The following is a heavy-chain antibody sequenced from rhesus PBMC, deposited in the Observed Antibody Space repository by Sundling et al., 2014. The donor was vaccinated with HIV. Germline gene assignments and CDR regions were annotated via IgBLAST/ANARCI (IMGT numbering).Heavy chain of an antibody. CDR3: ARSYDKYEYFEF. Sequence: QLQLQESGPGLVKPSETLSVTCAVSGGSISSSYWSWIRQAPGKGLEWIGCIHGTGGSTNYNSSLKSRVTLSVDTSKNQVSLKLSSVTAADTAVYYCARSYDKYEYFEFWGQGALVTVSS. V-gene: IGHV4-169*01. CDR2: IHGTGGST. D-gene: IGHD4-35*01. J-gene: IGHJ1*01. CDR1: GGSISSSY.